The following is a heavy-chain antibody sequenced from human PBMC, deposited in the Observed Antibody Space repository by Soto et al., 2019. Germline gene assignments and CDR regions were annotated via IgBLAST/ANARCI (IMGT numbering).Heavy chain of an antibody. V-gene: IGHV1-3*01. Sequence: ASVKVSCKASGYTFTTYTMHWVRQAPGQRLEWMGWITPGTGNAKYSQKFQDRVTITRDTSASTAYMELHSLRTEDTAVYYCASGQTVAGFTIFDYWGQGTLVTVSS. CDR1: GYTFTTYT. CDR3: ASGQTVAGFTIFDY. J-gene: IGHJ4*02. CDR2: ITPGTGNA. D-gene: IGHD4-4*01.